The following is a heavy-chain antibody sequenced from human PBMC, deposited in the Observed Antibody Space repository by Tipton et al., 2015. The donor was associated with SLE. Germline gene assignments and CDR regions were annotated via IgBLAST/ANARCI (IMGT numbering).Heavy chain of an antibody. CDR2: IYPGDSET. D-gene: IGHD3-9*01. CDR3: ARSGENFVFDS. CDR1: GYRFTKYW. V-gene: IGHV5-51*03. Sequence: QLVQSGAEVKKPGESLKISCKGSGYRFTKYWIGWVRQMPGKGLEWMGIIYPGDSETTYSPSFEGQVTISADKSINIAFLQWNSLKASDTAMYYCARSGENFVFDSRGEGTMVIVSS. J-gene: IGHJ3*01.